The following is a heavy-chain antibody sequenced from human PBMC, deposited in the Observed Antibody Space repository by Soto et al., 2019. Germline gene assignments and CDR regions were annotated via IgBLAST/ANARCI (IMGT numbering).Heavy chain of an antibody. CDR2: IYHSGST. J-gene: IGHJ6*02. V-gene: IGHV4-4*02. Sequence: PSETLSLTGAVSGGSISSSNWWSWVRQPPGKGLEWIGEIYHSGSTNYNPSLKSRVTISVDKSKNQFSLKLSSVTAADTAVYYCARGTAVMHYYYYGMDVWGQGTTVTVSS. CDR1: GGSISSSNW. CDR3: ARGTAVMHYYYYGMDV. D-gene: IGHD2-8*01.